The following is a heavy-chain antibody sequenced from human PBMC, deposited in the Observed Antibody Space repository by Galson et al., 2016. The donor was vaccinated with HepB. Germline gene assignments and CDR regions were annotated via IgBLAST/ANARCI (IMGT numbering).Heavy chain of an antibody. CDR3: AKLQGWEDAFHI. V-gene: IGHV5-51*01. Sequence: QSGADVKKPGESLKISCKGSGYTFTSYWIGWVRQMPGKGLEWMGIIYPGDSETKYSPSFQGQVTISADKSITTAYLQWSSPKASDTAMYYGAKLQGWEDAFHIWGQGTMVTVSS. J-gene: IGHJ3*02. CDR2: IYPGDSET. D-gene: IGHD1-26*01. CDR1: GYTFTSYW.